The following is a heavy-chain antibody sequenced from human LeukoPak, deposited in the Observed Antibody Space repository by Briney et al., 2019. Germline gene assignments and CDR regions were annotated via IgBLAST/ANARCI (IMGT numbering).Heavy chain of an antibody. CDR1: GYTFTGYY. V-gene: IGHV1-2*02. Sequence: ASVKVSCKASGYTFTGYYMHWVRRAPGQGLEWMGWINPNSGGTNYAQKFQGRVTMTRDTSISTAYMELSRLRSDDTAVYYCAREDYDFWSGSSGHYMDVWGKGTTVTVSS. J-gene: IGHJ6*03. CDR2: INPNSGGT. D-gene: IGHD3-3*01. CDR3: AREDYDFWSGSSGHYMDV.